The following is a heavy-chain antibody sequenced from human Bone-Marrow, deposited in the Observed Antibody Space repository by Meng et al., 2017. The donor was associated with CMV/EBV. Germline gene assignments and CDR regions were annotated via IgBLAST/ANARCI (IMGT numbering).Heavy chain of an antibody. J-gene: IGHJ4*02. CDR2: ISAYNGNT. CDR1: CYTCTSYG. CDR3: ARDRAGGGYFDY. D-gene: IGHD3-10*01. V-gene: IGHV1-18*01. Sequence: QVEVVLFGAEVNEPGSLVRFSCKASCYTCTSYGISWVRQAPGQGLEWMGWISAYNGNTNYAQKLQGRVTMTTDTSTSKAYMELRSLRSDDTAVYYCARDRAGGGYFDYWGQGTLVTVSS.